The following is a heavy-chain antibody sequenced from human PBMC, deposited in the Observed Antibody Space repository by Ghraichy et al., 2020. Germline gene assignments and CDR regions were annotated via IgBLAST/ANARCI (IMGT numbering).Heavy chain of an antibody. D-gene: IGHD6-13*01. CDR2: INPNSGGT. Sequence: ASVKVSCKASGYTFTGYYMHWVRQAPGQGLEWMGWINPNSGGTNYAQKFQGWVTMTRDPSISTAYMELSRLRSDDTAVYYCARDATGVAAAGRGYYGMDVWGQGTTVTVSS. CDR3: ARDATGVAAAGRGYYGMDV. V-gene: IGHV1-2*04. CDR1: GYTFTGYY. J-gene: IGHJ6*02.